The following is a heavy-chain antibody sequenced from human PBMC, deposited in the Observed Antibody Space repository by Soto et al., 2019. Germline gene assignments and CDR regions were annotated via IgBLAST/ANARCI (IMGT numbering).Heavy chain of an antibody. V-gene: IGHV5-10-1*01. Sequence: LKISCKGSGYSFTSYWISWVRQMPGKGLEWMGRIDPSDSYTNYSPSFQGHVTISADKSISTAYLQWSSLKASDTAMYYCARIVYYYYGMVVWGQGTTVTVSS. CDR2: IDPSDSYT. CDR3: ARIVYYYYGMVV. CDR1: GYSFTSYW. D-gene: IGHD1-26*01. J-gene: IGHJ6*02.